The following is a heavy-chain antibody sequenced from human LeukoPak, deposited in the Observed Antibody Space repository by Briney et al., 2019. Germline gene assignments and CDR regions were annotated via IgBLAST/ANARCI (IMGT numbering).Heavy chain of an antibody. Sequence: ASVKVSCKASGYTFTSYGISWVPQALGQGLEWMGWIRDYNGNKNYAQKLQGRVTMTTDTSTSTAYMELRILRSDDTAVYYWARDTPNYYMDVWGKGTTVTVSS. CDR3: ARDTPNYYMDV. CDR1: GYTFTSYG. V-gene: IGHV1-18*01. CDR2: IRDYNGNK. J-gene: IGHJ6*03.